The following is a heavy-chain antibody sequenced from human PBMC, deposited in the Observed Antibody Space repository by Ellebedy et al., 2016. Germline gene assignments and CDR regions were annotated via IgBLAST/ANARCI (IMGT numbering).Heavy chain of an antibody. CDR1: GFTFSVAG. CDR3: AKGRESDY. Sequence: GGSLRLSXAASGFTFSVAGMTWVRQAPGKGLEWVATIVFSGTATYYSDSVKGRFIISRDNAKNSLFLQMNSLRVEDTAVYYCAKGRESDYWGQGTLVTVSS. CDR2: IVFSGTAT. V-gene: IGHV3-21*04. J-gene: IGHJ4*02.